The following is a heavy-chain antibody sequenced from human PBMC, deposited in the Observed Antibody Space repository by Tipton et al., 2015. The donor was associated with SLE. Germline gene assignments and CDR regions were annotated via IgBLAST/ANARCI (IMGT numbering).Heavy chain of an antibody. CDR1: GASISSGSYY. Sequence: TLSLTCSVSGASISSGSYYWGWIRQPPGKGLGGLGTIYHSGTTYYNPSLKSRLTLSIDTSKNQFSLKLSSVTAADTAVYYCVRLELPATKADYWGPGTLVTVSS. D-gene: IGHD5-24*01. CDR3: VRLELPATKADY. J-gene: IGHJ4*02. CDR2: IYHSGTT. V-gene: IGHV4-39*07.